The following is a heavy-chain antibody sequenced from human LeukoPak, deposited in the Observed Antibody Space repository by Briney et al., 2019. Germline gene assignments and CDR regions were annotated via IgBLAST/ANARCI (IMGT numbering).Heavy chain of an antibody. CDR1: GDTFGIYDFTFTSYA. CDR3: AKVGGYCISTSCYPHYDMDV. CDR2: IIPIYGRA. J-gene: IGHJ6*02. Sequence: GASVKVSCKASGDTFGIYDFTFTSYAISWVRQAPGQGLEWMGGIIPIYGRANYSQKFQGRVTMTADESTRTVTMQLSSLRSEDTAVYYCAKVGGYCISTSCYPHYDMDVWGQGTTVTVSS. D-gene: IGHD2-2*01. V-gene: IGHV1-69*13.